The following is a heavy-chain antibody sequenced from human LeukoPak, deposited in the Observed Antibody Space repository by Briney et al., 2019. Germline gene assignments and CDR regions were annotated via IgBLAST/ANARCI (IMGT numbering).Heavy chain of an antibody. CDR2: INPNSGGT. CDR1: GYSFTDYY. D-gene: IGHD2-21*01. Sequence: ASVKVFCKTSGYSFTDYYMHWVRQAPGQGLEWMGWINPNSGGTSSAQKLQGRVTMTRDTSITTVCMEVSWLTSDDTAIYYCARADRLDGDPYLIGPWGQGTLVTVSS. V-gene: IGHV1-2*02. J-gene: IGHJ5*02. CDR3: ARADRLDGDPYLIGP.